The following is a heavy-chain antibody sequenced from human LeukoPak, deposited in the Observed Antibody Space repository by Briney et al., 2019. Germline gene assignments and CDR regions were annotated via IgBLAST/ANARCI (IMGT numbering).Heavy chain of an antibody. V-gene: IGHV3-33*01. CDR2: IWYDGSNK. CDR1: GFTLSSYG. J-gene: IGHJ4*02. CDR3: ARESTPGGSSSWYPDY. D-gene: IGHD6-13*01. Sequence: PGGSLRLSCAASGFTLSSYGMHWVRQAPGKGLEWVAVIWYDGSNKYYADSVKGRFTISRDNSKNTLYLQMNSLRAEDTAVYYCARESTPGGSSSWYPDYWGQGTLVTVSS.